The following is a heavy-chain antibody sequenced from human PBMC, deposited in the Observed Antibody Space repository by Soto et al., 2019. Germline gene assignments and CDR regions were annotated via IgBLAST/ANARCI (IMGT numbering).Heavy chain of an antibody. CDR1: GYTFTSYY. Sequence: GASVKVSCKASGYTFTSYYMHWVRQAPGQGLEWMGIINPSGGSTSYAQKFQGRVTMTRDTSTSTVYMELSSLRSEDTAVYYCARGYCSGGSCYVVWWFDPWGQGTLVTVSS. D-gene: IGHD2-15*01. CDR2: INPSGGST. V-gene: IGHV1-46*03. J-gene: IGHJ5*02. CDR3: ARGYCSGGSCYVVWWFDP.